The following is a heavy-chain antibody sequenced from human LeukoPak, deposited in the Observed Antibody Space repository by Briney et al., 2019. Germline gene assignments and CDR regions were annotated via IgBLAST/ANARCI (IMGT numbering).Heavy chain of an antibody. CDR1: GFTFSSYA. CDR3: ARDRGWLPGEY. V-gene: IGHV3-23*01. J-gene: IGHJ4*02. Sequence: GGSLRLSCAASGFTFSSYAMSWVRQAPGKGLEWVSTISGSGGSTYYRDSVRGRFTISRDNSKNTLYLQMNSLRAEDTAVYYCARDRGWLPGEYWGQGTLVTVSS. D-gene: IGHD3-10*01. CDR2: ISGSGGST.